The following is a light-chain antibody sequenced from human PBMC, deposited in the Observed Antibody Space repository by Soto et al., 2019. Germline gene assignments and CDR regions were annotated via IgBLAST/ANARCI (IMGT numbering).Light chain of an antibody. Sequence: ETVMTQSPATLSVSPGERATLSCRASQSVGSLLAWYQQKPGQSPRLLIYGASTRATGIPDRFSGSGSGTEFTLTISSLQSEDFAVYYCQQYNKWPPLTFGGGTKLEIK. V-gene: IGKV3-15*01. J-gene: IGKJ4*01. CDR3: QQYNKWPPLT. CDR2: GAS. CDR1: QSVGSL.